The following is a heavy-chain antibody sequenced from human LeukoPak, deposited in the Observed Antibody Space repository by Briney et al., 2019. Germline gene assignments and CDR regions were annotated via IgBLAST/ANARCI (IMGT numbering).Heavy chain of an antibody. CDR1: GGSISSSDYY. J-gene: IGHJ6*03. CDR3: ARQANYYFHMDV. CDR2: LDYSGPT. Sequence: SETLSLTCTVSGGSISSSDYYWGWIRQPPGKGLEWIGSLDYSGPTYNNPSLKSRVTISVDTSKNQFSLKLNSVTAADTAVYYCARQANYYFHMDVWGKGTTATVSS. V-gene: IGHV4-39*01.